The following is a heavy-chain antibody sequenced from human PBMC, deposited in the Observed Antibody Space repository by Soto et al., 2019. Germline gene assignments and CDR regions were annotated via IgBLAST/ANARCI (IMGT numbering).Heavy chain of an antibody. V-gene: IGHV4-34*01. CDR3: ARAPKVSGSSQTRPDF. J-gene: IGHJ4*02. CDR2: ISQSGNT. D-gene: IGHD6-6*01. Sequence: SETLSLTCSIYSGSFSGYYWSWIRQPPGRGLEWIGEISQSGNTNYSPSLKSRVSISIDTSKKQFSLNLASVSAADTAVYYCARAPKVSGSSQTRPDFWGQGTLVTVSS. CDR1: SGSFSGYY.